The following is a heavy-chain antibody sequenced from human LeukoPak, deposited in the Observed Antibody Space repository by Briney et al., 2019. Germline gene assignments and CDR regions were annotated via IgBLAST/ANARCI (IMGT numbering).Heavy chain of an antibody. V-gene: IGHV1-24*01. J-gene: IGHJ3*02. CDR1: GYTLTELS. CDR2: FDPEDGET. CDR3: ATRVLRYFDLQRAFDI. Sequence: ASVKVSCKVSGYTLTELSVHWVRQAPGKGLEWMGGFDPEDGETIYAQKFQGRVTMTEDTSTDTAYMELSSLRSEDTAVYYCATRVLRYFDLQRAFDIWGQGTMVTVSS. D-gene: IGHD3-9*01.